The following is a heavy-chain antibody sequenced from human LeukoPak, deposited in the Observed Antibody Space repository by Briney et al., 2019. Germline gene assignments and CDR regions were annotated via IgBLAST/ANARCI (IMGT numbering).Heavy chain of an antibody. CDR2: INHSGST. CDR1: GGSFSGYY. D-gene: IGHD3-22*01. V-gene: IGHV4-34*01. CDR3: ARGISYYYDSSGYYSDY. Sequence: PSETLSLTCAVYGGSFSGYYWSWIRQPPGKGLEWIGEINHSGSTNYNPSLKSRVTISVDTSKNQFSLKLSSVTAADTAVYYCARGISYYYDSSGYYSDYWGQGTLVTVSS. J-gene: IGHJ4*02.